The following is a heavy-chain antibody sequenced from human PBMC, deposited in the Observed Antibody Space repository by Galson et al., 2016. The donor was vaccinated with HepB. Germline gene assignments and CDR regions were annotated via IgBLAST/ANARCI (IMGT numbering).Heavy chain of an antibody. CDR3: ARDCTGGTCKFAGYDAFDI. CDR1: GGSISSTTNW. D-gene: IGHD2-8*02. V-gene: IGHV4-4*02. Sequence: SETLSLTCTVSGGSISSTTNWWSWVRQSPDQGLEWIGEIYHSGDTNYNPSLKSRATISVDTSRNQFSLSLSSVTAADTAVYHCARDCTGGTCKFAGYDAFDIWGQGTTVTVSS. CDR2: IYHSGDT. J-gene: IGHJ3*02.